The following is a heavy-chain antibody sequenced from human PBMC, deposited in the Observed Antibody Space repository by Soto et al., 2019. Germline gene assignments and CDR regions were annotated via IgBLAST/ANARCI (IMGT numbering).Heavy chain of an antibody. CDR3: ARRNLWFGELFGGWFDP. CDR1: GGSISSSNW. Sequence: SETLSLTCAVSGGSISSSNWWSWVRQPPGKGLEWIGEIYHSGSTNYNPYLKSRVTISVDKSKNRFSLKLSSVTAADTAVYYCARRNLWFGELFGGWFDPWGQGTLVTVSS. D-gene: IGHD3-10*01. V-gene: IGHV4-4*02. J-gene: IGHJ5*02. CDR2: IYHSGST.